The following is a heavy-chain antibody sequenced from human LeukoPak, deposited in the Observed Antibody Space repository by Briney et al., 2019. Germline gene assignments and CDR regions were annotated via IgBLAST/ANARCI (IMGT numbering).Heavy chain of an antibody. CDR3: ARTERGYCSGGSCYLDY. CDR1: GYTFSDYY. Sequence: ASVKVSCKTSGYTFSDYYIHWIRQAPGQGLEWVGWINPNSGGTNYAQKFQGRVTMTRDTSISTAYMELSRLRSDDTAVYYCARTERGYCSGGSCYLDYWGQGTLVTVSS. V-gene: IGHV1-2*02. J-gene: IGHJ4*02. D-gene: IGHD2-15*01. CDR2: INPNSGGT.